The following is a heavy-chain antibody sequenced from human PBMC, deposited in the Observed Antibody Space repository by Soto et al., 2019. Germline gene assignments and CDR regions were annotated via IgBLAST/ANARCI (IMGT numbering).Heavy chain of an antibody. CDR3: AREGITGTRWSGYYFDY. V-gene: IGHV4-31*03. J-gene: IGHJ4*02. Sequence: SETLSLTCTVSGGSISSGGYYWSWIRQHPGKGLEWIGYIYYGGSTYYNPSLKSRVTISVDTSKNQFSLKLSSVTAADTAVYYCAREGITGTRWSGYYFDYWGQGTLVTVPQ. D-gene: IGHD1-7*01. CDR2: IYYGGST. CDR1: GGSISSGGYY.